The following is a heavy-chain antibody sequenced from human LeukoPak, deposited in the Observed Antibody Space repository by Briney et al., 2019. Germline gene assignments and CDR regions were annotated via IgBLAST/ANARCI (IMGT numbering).Heavy chain of an antibody. V-gene: IGHV1-2*02. CDR3: ARDIQVPAAIIGYYYYYYGMDV. D-gene: IGHD2-2*02. J-gene: IGHJ6*02. CDR2: INPNSGGT. CDR1: GYTFTGYY. Sequence: ASVKVSCKASGYTFTGYYMHWVRQAPGQGLEWMGWINPNSGGTNYAQKFQGRVTMTRDTSISTAYMELSRLRSDDTAVYYCARDIQVPAAIIGYYYYYYGMDVWGQGTTVTVSS.